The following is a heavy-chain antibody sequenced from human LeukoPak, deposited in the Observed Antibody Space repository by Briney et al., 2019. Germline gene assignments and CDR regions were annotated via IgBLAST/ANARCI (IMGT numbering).Heavy chain of an antibody. CDR1: GYTFTSYD. CDR3: ARGRLGRAAAKQNNWFDP. D-gene: IGHD6-13*01. V-gene: IGHV1-8*01. Sequence: ASVKVSCKASGYTFTSYDINWVRQGTGQGLEWMGWMNPNSGNTGYAQKFQGRVTMTRNTSISTAYMELSSLRSEDTAVYYCARGRLGRAAAKQNNWFDPWGQGTLVTVSS. CDR2: MNPNSGNT. J-gene: IGHJ5*02.